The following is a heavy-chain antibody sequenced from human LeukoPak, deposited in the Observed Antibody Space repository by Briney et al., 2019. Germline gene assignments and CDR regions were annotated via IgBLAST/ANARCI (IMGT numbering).Heavy chain of an antibody. J-gene: IGHJ4*02. CDR2: INHSGST. Sequence: SETLSLTCTVSGGSISSSSYYWSWIRQPPGKGLEWIGEINHSGSTNYNPSLKSRVTISVDTSKNQFSLKLSSVTAADTAVYYCARGIEYYYDSSGYRRPYYFDYWGQGTLVTVSS. V-gene: IGHV4-39*07. CDR3: ARGIEYYYDSSGYRRPYYFDY. D-gene: IGHD3-22*01. CDR1: GGSISSSSYY.